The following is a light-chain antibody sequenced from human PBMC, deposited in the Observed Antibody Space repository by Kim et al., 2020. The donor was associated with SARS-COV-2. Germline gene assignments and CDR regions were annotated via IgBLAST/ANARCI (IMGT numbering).Light chain of an antibody. J-gene: IGKJ4*02. CDR2: GAS. CDR3: QQDNNWPPLT. V-gene: IGKV3-15*01. Sequence: EIVMTQSPATLSVSPGERATLSCRASQSVSSNLAWYQQKPGQAPRLLIYGASTRATGIPARFSGSGSGTEFTLTICSLQSEDFAVYYCQQDNNWPPLTFGGGTKVDIK. CDR1: QSVSSN.